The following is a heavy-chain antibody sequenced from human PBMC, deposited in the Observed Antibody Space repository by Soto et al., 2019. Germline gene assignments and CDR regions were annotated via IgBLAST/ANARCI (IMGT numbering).Heavy chain of an antibody. J-gene: IGHJ5*02. V-gene: IGHV3-7*01. D-gene: IGHD6-6*01. CDR2: IKQDGSEK. CDR1: GFTFSSYW. Sequence: GGSLRLSCAASGFTFSSYWMSWVRQAPGKGLEWVANIKQDGSEKYYVDSVKGRFTISRDNAKNSLYLQMNSLRAEDTAVYYCARAAPSGQLVAGVLDPWGQGTLVTVSS. CDR3: ARAAPSGQLVAGVLDP.